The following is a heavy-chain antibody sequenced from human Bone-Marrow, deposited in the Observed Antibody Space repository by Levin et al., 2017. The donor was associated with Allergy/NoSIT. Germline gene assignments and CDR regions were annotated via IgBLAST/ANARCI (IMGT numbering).Heavy chain of an antibody. J-gene: IGHJ3*02. D-gene: IGHD3-3*02. CDR1: GFPFSDYY. CDR2: VSRSGTYT. CDR3: ARGVFSGDAFDI. Sequence: GESLKISCAASGFPFSDYYMAWIRQAPGKGLEWVSYVSRSGTYTNYADSVTGRFTISRDDAKSSLYLQRNNLRAEDTGVYFCARGVFSGDAFDIWGQGTRVVVST. V-gene: IGHV3-11*05.